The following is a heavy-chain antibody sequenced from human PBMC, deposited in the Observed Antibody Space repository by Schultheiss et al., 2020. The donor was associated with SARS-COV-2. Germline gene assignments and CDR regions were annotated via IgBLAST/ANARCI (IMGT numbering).Heavy chain of an antibody. Sequence: GGSLRLSCAASGFTFSSYAMSWVRQAPGKGLEWVANIGQDGSEKNYVDSVKGRFVISRDNARRSLFLQMNSLRADDTAIYYCTSPTAQGVQRRYYDYWGQGTLVTVSS. D-gene: IGHD3-10*01. CDR1: GFTFSSYA. CDR2: IGQDGSEK. CDR3: TSPTAQGVQRRYYDY. V-gene: IGHV3-7*01. J-gene: IGHJ4*02.